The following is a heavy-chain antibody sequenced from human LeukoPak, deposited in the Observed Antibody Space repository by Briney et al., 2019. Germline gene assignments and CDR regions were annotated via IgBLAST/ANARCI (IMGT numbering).Heavy chain of an antibody. CDR1: GFTFSNYA. V-gene: IGHV3-30-3*01. D-gene: IGHD1-26*01. CDR2: ISYDGGNK. Sequence: GGSLRLSCAASGFTFSNYAMHWVRQAPGKGLEWVTVISYDGGNKYYADPVRGRFTISGDNSKNTLYLQMNSLRVEDTAVYYCARDSGSYFSPNPFDYWGQGTLVTVSS. J-gene: IGHJ4*02. CDR3: ARDSGSYFSPNPFDY.